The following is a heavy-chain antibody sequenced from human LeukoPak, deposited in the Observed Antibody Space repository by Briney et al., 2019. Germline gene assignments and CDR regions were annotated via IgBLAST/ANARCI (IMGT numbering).Heavy chain of an antibody. Sequence: PSETLSLTCAVSGGSISSSNWWSWVRQPPGKGLEWIGEINHSGSTNYNPSLKSRVTISVDTAKNQFSLKLSSVTAADTAVYYCARDSGSSTHAPWGQGTLVTVSS. J-gene: IGHJ5*02. CDR2: INHSGST. D-gene: IGHD2-2*01. CDR1: GGSISSSNW. V-gene: IGHV4-4*02. CDR3: ARDSGSSTHAP.